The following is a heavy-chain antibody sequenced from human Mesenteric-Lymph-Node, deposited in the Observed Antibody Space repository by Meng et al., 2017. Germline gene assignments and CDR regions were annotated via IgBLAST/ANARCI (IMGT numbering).Heavy chain of an antibody. V-gene: IGHV1-18*01. CDR3: ARVYDSSGYYTPQAPDY. CDR2: ISAYNGNT. J-gene: IGHJ4*02. Sequence: ASVKVSCKASGYTFTSYGISWVRQAPGQGLEWMGWISAYNGNTNYAQKLQGRVTMTTDTSTSTAYMELRSLRSDDTAVYYCARVYDSSGYYTPQAPDYWGQGTLVTVSS. D-gene: IGHD3-22*01. CDR1: GYTFTSYG.